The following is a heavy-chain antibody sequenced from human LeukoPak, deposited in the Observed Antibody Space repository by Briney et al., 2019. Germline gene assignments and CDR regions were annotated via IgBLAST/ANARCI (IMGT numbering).Heavy chain of an antibody. Sequence: SQTLSLTCAISGDCVSSNSAAWNWIRQSPSRGLEWPGRTYYRSKWYNDYAVSVKSRITINPDTSKNQFSLKLSSVTAADTAVYYCARDGRGSYLNWFDPWGQGTLVTVSS. V-gene: IGHV6-1*01. CDR1: GDCVSSNSAA. CDR3: ARDGRGSYLNWFDP. CDR2: TYYRSKWYN. J-gene: IGHJ5*02. D-gene: IGHD1-26*01.